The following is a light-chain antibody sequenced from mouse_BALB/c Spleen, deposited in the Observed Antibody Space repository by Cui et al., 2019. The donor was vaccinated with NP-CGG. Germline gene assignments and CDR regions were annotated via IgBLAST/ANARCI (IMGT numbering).Light chain of an antibody. CDR2: GTN. V-gene: IGLV1*01. Sequence: VVTRECALITSPGETVTLTCRSSSGAVTTSNYANWVQEKPDHLFTGLIGGTNNRVPGVPARFSGSLIGDKAALTITGAQTEDEAIYFCALWYSNHWVFGGGTKLIVL. CDR1: SGAVTTSNY. CDR3: ALWYSNHWV. J-gene: IGLJ1*01.